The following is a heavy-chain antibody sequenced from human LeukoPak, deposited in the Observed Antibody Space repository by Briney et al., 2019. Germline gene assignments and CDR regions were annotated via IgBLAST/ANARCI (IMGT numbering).Heavy chain of an antibody. J-gene: IGHJ4*02. D-gene: IGHD5-18*01. CDR1: GGTFSSYA. CDR2: INPNSGGT. V-gene: IGHV1-2*06. Sequence: ASVKVSCKASGGTFSSYAISWVRQAPGQGLEWMGRINPNSGGTNYAQKFQGRVTMTRDTSISTAYMELSRLRSDDTAVYYCAREYSYGAGRDYWGQGTLVTVSS. CDR3: AREYSYGAGRDY.